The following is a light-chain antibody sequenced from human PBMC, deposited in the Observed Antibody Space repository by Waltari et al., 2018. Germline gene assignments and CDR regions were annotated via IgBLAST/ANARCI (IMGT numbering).Light chain of an antibody. V-gene: IGLV2-14*03. Sequence: QSALTQPAAVSGSPGQSITIPCTGTTSDVGGFNSVSWYQQHPGKAPKLLIFDVSSRYSGVSDRFSGSKSGNTASLTISGLQPEDEGEYYCTSYTVINTVIFGGGTLLTVL. CDR1: TSDVGGFNS. J-gene: IGLJ2*01. CDR3: TSYTVINTVI. CDR2: DVS.